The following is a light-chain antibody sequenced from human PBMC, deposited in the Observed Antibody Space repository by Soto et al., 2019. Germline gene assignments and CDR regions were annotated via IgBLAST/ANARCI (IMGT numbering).Light chain of an antibody. CDR2: NSY. V-gene: IGKV3-15*01. CDR1: QNIRRI. Sequence: IVMKQSPATPSVSPGARVTLSCRASQNIRRILAWYQQKPGQPPRLLIYNSYTRATGIAARFSGSGSGTDFTLTIYSLQVEDSAVYFGQRYENWPPVTFGGGTKVEIK. CDR3: QRYENWPPVT. J-gene: IGKJ4*01.